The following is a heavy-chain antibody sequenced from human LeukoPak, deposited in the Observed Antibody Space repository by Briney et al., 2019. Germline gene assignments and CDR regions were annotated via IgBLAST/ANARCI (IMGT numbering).Heavy chain of an antibody. Sequence: ASVKVSCKSSGYTFIDNHIHWVRQAPGQGLEWMAWINPNSGGTDYAEKFQGRVTLTRDTSISTAYMELSSLISDDTAVYYCARGSSLGQQLVKYGNDYWGQGTLVTVSS. CDR2: INPNSGGT. D-gene: IGHD6-13*01. CDR3: ARGSSLGQQLVKYGNDY. CDR1: GYTFIDNH. V-gene: IGHV1-2*02. J-gene: IGHJ4*02.